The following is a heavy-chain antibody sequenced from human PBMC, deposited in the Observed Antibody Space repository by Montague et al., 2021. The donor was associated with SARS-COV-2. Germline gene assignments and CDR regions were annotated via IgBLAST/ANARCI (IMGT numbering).Heavy chain of an antibody. D-gene: IGHD3-10*01. Sequence: SETLSLTCAVSGGSISSHYWSLTRQPPGKGLEWIAYINYSGGTNYNPSLKSRVTISVDTSKNHFSLQLRSVTPADTAVYFCARATSVRGAVNWFDPWGQGTLVTVSS. V-gene: IGHV4-59*11. CDR1: GGSISSHY. CDR2: INYSGGT. J-gene: IGHJ5*02. CDR3: ARATSVRGAVNWFDP.